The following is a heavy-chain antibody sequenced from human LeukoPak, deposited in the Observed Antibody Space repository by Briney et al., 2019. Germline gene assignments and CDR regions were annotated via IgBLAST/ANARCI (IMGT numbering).Heavy chain of an antibody. Sequence: SETLSPTCTVSGDSISSSYWSWIRQPPGKGLEWIGYVYYTGSSYYNPSLKSRATTSIDMSKNQFSLKLTSMTAADTAVYYCAGYGSGSYYKALDFWGQGILVTVSS. D-gene: IGHD3-10*01. V-gene: IGHV4-59*01. CDR3: AGYGSGSYYKALDF. J-gene: IGHJ4*02. CDR2: VYYTGSS. CDR1: GDSISSSY.